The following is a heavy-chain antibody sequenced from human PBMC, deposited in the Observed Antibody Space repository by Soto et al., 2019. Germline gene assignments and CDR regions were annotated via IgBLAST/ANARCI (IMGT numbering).Heavy chain of an antibody. Sequence: PGGSLRLSCAASGFTFSSYWMHWVRQAPGKGLVWVSRINSDGSTTTYADSVKGRFTISRDNAKNTLYLQMNSLRAEDTAVCYCVRVPTGGYAFSLDDYWGQGTPVTVSS. J-gene: IGHJ4*02. D-gene: IGHD5-12*01. CDR3: VRVPTGGYAFSLDDY. V-gene: IGHV3-74*01. CDR2: INSDGSTT. CDR1: GFTFSSYW.